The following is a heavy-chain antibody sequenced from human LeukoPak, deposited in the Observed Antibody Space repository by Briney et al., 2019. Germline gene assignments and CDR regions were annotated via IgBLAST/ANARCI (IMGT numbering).Heavy chain of an antibody. CDR1: GFTFSRYW. D-gene: IGHD5-18*01. CDR2: IKQDGSEK. J-gene: IGHJ4*02. V-gene: IGHV3-7*01. Sequence: GGSLRLSCAASGFTFSRYWMSWVRQAPGKGLEWVANIKQDGSEKYYVDSVKGRFTISRDNAKNSLYLQMNSLRAEDTAVYYCARGYSYGPKGKFDYWGQGPLVTVSS. CDR3: ARGYSYGPKGKFDY.